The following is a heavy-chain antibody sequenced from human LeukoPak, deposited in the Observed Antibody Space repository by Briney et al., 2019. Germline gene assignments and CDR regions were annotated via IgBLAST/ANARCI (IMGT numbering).Heavy chain of an antibody. V-gene: IGHV3-23*01. CDR1: GFAFSSYA. CDR2: ISGSGGST. CDR3: AKDQFSSGLNWFDP. D-gene: IGHD6-19*01. Sequence: GGSLRLSCAASGFAFSSYAMSWVRQAPGKGLEWVSAISGSGGSTYYADSVKGRFTISRDNSKNTLYLQMNSLRAEDTAVYYCAKDQFSSGLNWFDPWGQGTLVTVSS. J-gene: IGHJ5*02.